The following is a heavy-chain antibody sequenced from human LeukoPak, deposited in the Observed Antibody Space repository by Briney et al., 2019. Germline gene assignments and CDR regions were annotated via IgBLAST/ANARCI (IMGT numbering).Heavy chain of an antibody. D-gene: IGHD5-18*01. V-gene: IGHV1-2*02. CDR2: INSKTGDT. Sequence: ASVKVSCKASGYTFTDYYIHWVRQAPGQGPEGMGWINSKTGDTKYAQKFQDRVTLPQDTSISTAYMELSRLESDDTAVFYCARGRWLQLWGDYWGQGTPLTVSS. CDR3: ARGRWLQLWGDY. CDR1: GYTFTDYY. J-gene: IGHJ4*02.